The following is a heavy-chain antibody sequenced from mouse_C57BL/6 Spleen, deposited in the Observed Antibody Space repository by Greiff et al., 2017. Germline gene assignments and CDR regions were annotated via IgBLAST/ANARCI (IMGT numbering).Heavy chain of an antibody. V-gene: IGHV5-6*01. Sequence: EVMLVESGGDLVKPGGSLKLSCAASGFTFSSYGMSWVRQTPDKRLEWVATISSGGSYTYYPDSVKGRFTISRDNAKNTLYLQMSSLKSEDTAMYYCARQTMGTVYCDYWGQGTTRTVAS. CDR1: GFTFSSYG. CDR3: ARQTMGTVYCDY. J-gene: IGHJ2*01. CDR2: ISSGGSYT. D-gene: IGHD2-14*01.